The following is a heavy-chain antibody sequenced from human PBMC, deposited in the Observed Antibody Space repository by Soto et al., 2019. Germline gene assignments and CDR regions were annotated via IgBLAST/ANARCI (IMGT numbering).Heavy chain of an antibody. V-gene: IGHV4-31*03. CDR2: MYYSGST. CDR3: ARDPAP. CDR1: GGSIRSSTYY. J-gene: IGHJ5*02. Sequence: PSETLSLTCTVSGGSIRSSTYYWGWIRQHPGKGLEWIGYMYYSGSTYYNPSLKSRVTISVDTSKNQFSLKLSSVTVADTAVYYCARDPAPWGQGALVTVSS.